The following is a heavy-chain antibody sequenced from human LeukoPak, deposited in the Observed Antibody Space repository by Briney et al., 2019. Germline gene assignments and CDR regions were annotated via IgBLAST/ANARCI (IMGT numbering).Heavy chain of an antibody. CDR2: IKSKTGGGTT. J-gene: IGHJ4*02. CDR1: GFTFSNAW. D-gene: IGHD6-19*01. V-gene: IGHV3-15*01. Sequence: PGGSLRLSCAASGFTFSNAWMSWVRQAPGKGLEWVGRIKSKTGGGTTDYAAPVKGRFTISRDDSKNTLYLQMNSLKTEDTAVYYCTTDKIEYSSGWYRLVYWGQGTLVTVSS. CDR3: TTDKIEYSSGWYRLVY.